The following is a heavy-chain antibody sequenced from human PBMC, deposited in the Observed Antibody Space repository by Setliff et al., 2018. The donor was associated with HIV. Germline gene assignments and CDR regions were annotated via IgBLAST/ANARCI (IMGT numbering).Heavy chain of an antibody. J-gene: IGHJ4*02. Sequence: ASVKVSCKASGYSFTGYYIHWVRQAPGQGLEWMGWIKPNGGGTYFAQKFQGRVTLTRDTSISTACMELSSLRSEDTAVYYCARGPYYDSNGYHLSSDYWGQGTLVTVSS. V-gene: IGHV1-2*02. CDR2: IKPNGGGT. D-gene: IGHD3-22*01. CDR3: ARGPYYDSNGYHLSSDY. CDR1: GYSFTGYY.